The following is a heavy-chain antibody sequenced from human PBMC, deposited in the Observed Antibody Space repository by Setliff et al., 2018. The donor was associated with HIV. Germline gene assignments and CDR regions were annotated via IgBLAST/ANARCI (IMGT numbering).Heavy chain of an antibody. J-gene: IGHJ4*02. CDR2: IYTSGST. CDR1: GGSISSGSYF. Sequence: SETLSLTCTVSGGSISSGSYFWTWIRQPAGKGLEWIGRIYTSGSTNYNPSLKSRVTISVDTSKNHFSLKLRSVTAADTAVYYCARESPSSSWFYFDFWGQGTLVTVSS. V-gene: IGHV4-61*02. CDR3: ARESPSSSWFYFDF. D-gene: IGHD6-13*01.